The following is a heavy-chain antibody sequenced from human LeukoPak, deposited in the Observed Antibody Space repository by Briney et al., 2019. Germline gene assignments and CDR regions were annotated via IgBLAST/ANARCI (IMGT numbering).Heavy chain of an antibody. CDR2: ISSSSTYI. V-gene: IGHV3-21*04. CDR1: GFTFSTND. CDR3: ARVSDISVAAYFDY. Sequence: GGSLRLSCAASGFTFSTNDMTWVRQAPGKGLEWVSSISSSSTYIFHADSVKGRFTISRDNAKNSLYLQMNSLRAEDTALYYCARVSDISVAAYFDYWGQGTLVTVSS. D-gene: IGHD6-19*01. J-gene: IGHJ4*02.